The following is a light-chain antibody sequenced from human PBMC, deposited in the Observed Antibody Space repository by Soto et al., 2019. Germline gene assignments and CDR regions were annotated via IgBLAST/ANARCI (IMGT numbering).Light chain of an antibody. CDR2: AAS. J-gene: IGKJ3*01. Sequence: EIVLTQSPGTLSLSPGERATLSCRASQRVSNSLVAWYQQKPGQAPRPLISAASSRATGIPDRFSGSGSGTDFTLTISSLEPEAFAVYYCQTYGDSLFTFGPGTKVETK. V-gene: IGKV3-20*01. CDR3: QTYGDSLFT. CDR1: QRVSNSL.